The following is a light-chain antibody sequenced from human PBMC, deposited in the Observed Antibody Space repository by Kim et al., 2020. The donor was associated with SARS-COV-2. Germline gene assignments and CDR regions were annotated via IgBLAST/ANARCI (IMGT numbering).Light chain of an antibody. J-gene: IGLJ3*02. CDR3: VLYMGGGISV. CDR1: SGPVSSGHY. V-gene: IGLV8-61*01. Sequence: GGTVTLPCGLASGPVSSGHYPSWYQQTPGQAPRTLIYTTNTRASGVADRFSGSILGDKAALTISGAQAGDESDYYCVLYMGGGISVFGGGTKLTVL. CDR2: TTN.